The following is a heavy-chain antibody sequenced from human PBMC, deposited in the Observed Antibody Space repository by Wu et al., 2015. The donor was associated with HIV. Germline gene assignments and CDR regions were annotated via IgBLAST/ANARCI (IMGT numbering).Heavy chain of an antibody. D-gene: IGHD3-16*01. CDR1: GGSFSRSG. V-gene: IGHV1-69*11. J-gene: IGHJ2*01. CDR3: ARYYGNWYLDV. CDR2: IIPIHGAA. Sequence: QVQLVQSGAEVKKPGSSVKVSCKASGGSFSRSGISWVRQVPGQGFEWMGRIIPIHGAANYAEKFEGRVTITADEATNTAYMDLSRLRSEDTAVYFCARYYGNWYLDVWGRGTLITVSS.